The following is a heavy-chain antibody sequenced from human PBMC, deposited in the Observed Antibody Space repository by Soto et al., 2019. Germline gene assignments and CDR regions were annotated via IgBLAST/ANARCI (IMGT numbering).Heavy chain of an antibody. CDR1: GFSCRSYA. V-gene: IGHV3-48*01. J-gene: IGHJ3*02. D-gene: IGHD3-22*01. Sequence: EEQLVESGGGLVQPGGSLRVSCAASGFSCRSYAMNWVRQAPGKGLEWVSYISVGSGSIFYADSVKGRFTISRDDAKNSLYLQMNTLRGEDTAVYYCVRDDRWAFDIWGQGTMVTVSS. CDR2: ISVGSGSI. CDR3: VRDDRWAFDI.